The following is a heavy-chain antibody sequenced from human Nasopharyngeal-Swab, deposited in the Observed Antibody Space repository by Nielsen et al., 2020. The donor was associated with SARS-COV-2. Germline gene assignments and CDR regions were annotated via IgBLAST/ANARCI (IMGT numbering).Heavy chain of an antibody. CDR2: TNGDGTCT. V-gene: IGHV3-74*01. J-gene: IGHJ4*02. D-gene: IGHD5/OR15-5a*01. Sequence: GRSLRLSCAASGLIFTDAWMHWVRHAPGKGPVWVSGTNGDGTCTTYADFVKGRFTISRDNAEKTLYLQMNSLRAEDTAVYYCTTVYEYWGQGTLVTVSS. CDR1: GLIFTDAW. CDR3: TTVYEY.